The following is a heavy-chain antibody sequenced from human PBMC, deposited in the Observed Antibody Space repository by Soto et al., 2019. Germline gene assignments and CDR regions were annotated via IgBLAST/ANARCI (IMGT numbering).Heavy chain of an antibody. CDR3: ARIPPARYCSGGSGYYGAFDI. Sequence: GASVKVSCKASGYTFTGYYMHWVRQAPGQGLEWMGWISPNSGNTNYAQKFQDCVTMTRDTSISTAYMELSRLRSDDTAVYYCARIPPARYCSGGSGYYGAFDICGQGTMVTVS. D-gene: IGHD2-15*01. CDR1: GYTFTGYY. V-gene: IGHV1-2*04. J-gene: IGHJ3*02. CDR2: ISPNSGNT.